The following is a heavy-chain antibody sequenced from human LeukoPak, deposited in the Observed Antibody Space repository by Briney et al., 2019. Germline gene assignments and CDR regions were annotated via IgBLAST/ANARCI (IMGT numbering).Heavy chain of an antibody. CDR2: IILISGTP. Sequence: ASVKVSCKASGDTFSSYAISWVRQAPRQGLEWMGGIILISGTPNHAQKFQGRVTITADESTSTAYMELSRLRSDDTAVYYCARDTAVTTFYYYYYGMDVWGQGTTVTVSS. V-gene: IGHV1-69*13. CDR1: GDTFSSYA. CDR3: ARDTAVTTFYYYYYGMDV. J-gene: IGHJ6*02. D-gene: IGHD4-17*01.